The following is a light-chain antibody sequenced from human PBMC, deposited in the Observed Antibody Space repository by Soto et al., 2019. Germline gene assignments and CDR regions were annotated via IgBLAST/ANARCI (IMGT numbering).Light chain of an antibody. CDR3: ASYTTTGTVL. V-gene: IGLV2-14*03. CDR1: NSDIGGFDS. J-gene: IGLJ3*02. Sequence: QSALTQPASVSGSPGQSLTISCTGTNSDIGGFDSVSWFQQHPGEAPKLMIYDVSNRPSGISNRFSGSKFDNTASLTISGLQADDEADYYCASYTTTGTVLFGAGTKLTVL. CDR2: DVS.